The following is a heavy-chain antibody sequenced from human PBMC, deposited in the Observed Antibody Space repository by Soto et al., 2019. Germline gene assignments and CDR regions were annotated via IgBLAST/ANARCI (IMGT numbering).Heavy chain of an antibody. D-gene: IGHD6-19*01. CDR2: INNDGSST. J-gene: IGHJ3*02. Sequence: EVQLVESGGGLVQPGGSLRLSCAASGFTFSSYWMHWVRQAPGKGLVWVSHINNDGSSTCYADSVKGRFTISRDNAKNTLYLQMNSLRAEDTAVYYGERVRMAGDFDIWGQGTMVTVSS. CDR3: ERVRMAGDFDI. CDR1: GFTFSSYW. V-gene: IGHV3-74*01.